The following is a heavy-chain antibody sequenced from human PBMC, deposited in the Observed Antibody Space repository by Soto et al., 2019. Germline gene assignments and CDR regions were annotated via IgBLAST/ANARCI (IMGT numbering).Heavy chain of an antibody. V-gene: IGHV3-53*01. CDR2: TYSGGST. Sequence: PGGSLSLSSAASGLPVSSNYMSWISQAPGKGLEWVAVTYSGGSTYYADSVKGRFTISRDSSKTTLYLQMNSLGAEDTAVYDGARGRGYYDSRGYTDYCGQASLLTISS. CDR3: ARGRGYYDSRGYTDY. D-gene: IGHD3-22*01. CDR1: GLPVSSNY. J-gene: IGHJ4*02.